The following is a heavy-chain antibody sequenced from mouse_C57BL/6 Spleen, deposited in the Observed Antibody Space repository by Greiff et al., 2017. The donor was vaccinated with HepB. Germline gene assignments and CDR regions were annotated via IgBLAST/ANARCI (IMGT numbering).Heavy chain of an antibody. CDR1: GYTFTSYW. V-gene: IGHV1-53*01. CDR3: ARERNWDWYFDV. D-gene: IGHD4-1*01. CDR2: INPSNGGT. J-gene: IGHJ1*03. Sequence: QVQLQQPGTELVKPGASVKLSCTASGYTFTSYWMHWVKQRPGQGLEWIGNINPSNGGTNYNEKFKSKATLTVDKSSSTAYMQLSSLTSEDSAVYYCARERNWDWYFDVWGTGTTVTVSS.